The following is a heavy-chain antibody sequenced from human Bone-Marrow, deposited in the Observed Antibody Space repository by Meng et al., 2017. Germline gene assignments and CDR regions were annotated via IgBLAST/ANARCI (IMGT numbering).Heavy chain of an antibody. Sequence: GSLRLSCTVSGGSIPSSSYYWSWIRQPPGKGLEWIGYIYYSGSTNYNPSLKSRVTISVDTSKNQFSLKLSSVTAADTAVYYCARGRIAVAGTPFDPWGQGTLVTVSS. D-gene: IGHD6-19*01. CDR2: IYYSGST. V-gene: IGHV4-61*01. CDR1: GGSIPSSSYY. CDR3: ARGRIAVAGTPFDP. J-gene: IGHJ5*02.